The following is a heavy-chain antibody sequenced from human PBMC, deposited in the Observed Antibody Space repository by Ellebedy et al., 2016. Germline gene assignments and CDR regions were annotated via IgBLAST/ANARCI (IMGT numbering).Heavy chain of an antibody. J-gene: IGHJ6*02. CDR1: GYDFTGYG. D-gene: IGHD1-26*01. V-gene: IGHV1-18*04. CDR3: ARPIVGATGGGDYYYYGMDV. Sequence: ASVKVSCXASGYDFTGYGISWVRQAPGQGLVWMGWISCYSGDTNYAQKFQGRVTMTTDASTTTVYMELRSLRSDDTAVYFCARPIVGATGGGDYYYYGMDVWGQGTTVTVSS. CDR2: ISCYSGDT.